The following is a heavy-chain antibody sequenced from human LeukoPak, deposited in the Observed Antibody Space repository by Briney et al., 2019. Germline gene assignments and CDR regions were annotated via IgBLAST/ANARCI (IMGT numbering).Heavy chain of an antibody. J-gene: IGHJ6*04. CDR2: IYPGDSDT. V-gene: IGHV5-51*01. Sequence: GASLKISCKGSGYSFTSYWIGWGRQLGWEGLELTGIIYPGDSDTSYSSYFDGLVTISADKSISTAYLQWSSLKASDTAMYYCARHPEYRYGSVSYPSYYYYGMDVWGKGTTVTVSS. D-gene: IGHD3-10*01. CDR1: GYSFTSYW. CDR3: ARHPEYRYGSVSYPSYYYYGMDV.